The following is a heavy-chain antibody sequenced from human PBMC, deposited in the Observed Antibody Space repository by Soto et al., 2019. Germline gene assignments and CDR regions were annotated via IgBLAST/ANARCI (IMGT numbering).Heavy chain of an antibody. CDR2: IYYTGST. D-gene: IGHD2-15*01. CDR1: AGSISTYH. Sequence: SKTLSLTCSVSAGSISTYHWSWIRQPAGKGLEWIGRIYYTGSTDYNPSLKSRVTMSVDTSKNQFSLKVSSVTAADTAVYYCARDCSGGACYPASFDYWGQETLVTVAS. J-gene: IGHJ4*02. V-gene: IGHV4-4*07. CDR3: ARDCSGGACYPASFDY.